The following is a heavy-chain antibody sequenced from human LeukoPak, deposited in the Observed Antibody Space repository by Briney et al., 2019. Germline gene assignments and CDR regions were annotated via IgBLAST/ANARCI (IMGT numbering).Heavy chain of an antibody. V-gene: IGHV4-38-2*02. Sequence: SETLSLTCTVSGYSISSGYYWGWIRQPPGKGLEWIGSIYHSGSTYYNPSLKSRVTISVDTSKNQFSLKLSSVTAADTAVYYCARGSDDFWSGYSPSYWGQGTLVTVSS. CDR3: ARGSDDFWSGYSPSY. D-gene: IGHD3-3*01. J-gene: IGHJ4*02. CDR1: GYSISSGYY. CDR2: IYHSGST.